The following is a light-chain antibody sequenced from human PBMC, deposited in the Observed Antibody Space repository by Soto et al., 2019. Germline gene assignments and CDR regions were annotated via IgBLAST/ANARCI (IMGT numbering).Light chain of an antibody. J-gene: IGKJ4*01. V-gene: IGKV3-15*01. CDR3: QQYNNWPLT. CDR2: GAS. Sequence: EIVMTQSPATLSVSPGERATLSCRASQSVSSNLAWYQQKPGQAPRLLNYGASTRATGIPARFSGSGSGTEFTLTISSLQSEDFAVYYCQQYNNWPLTFGGGTKAEIK. CDR1: QSVSSN.